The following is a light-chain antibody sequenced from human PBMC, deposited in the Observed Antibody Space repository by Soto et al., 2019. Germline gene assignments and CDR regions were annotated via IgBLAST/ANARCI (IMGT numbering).Light chain of an antibody. J-gene: IGLJ1*01. V-gene: IGLV1-51*01. CDR1: GSNIGGNS. Sequence: QSVLTQPPSVSAAPGQKVTISCSGSGSNIGGNSVSWYQQLPGAAPKLLIYDDNNRPSGIPDRFSGSKSGRSAPRGITGSPRGDEADYYCGSWDSSLSAYVFGTGTKVT. CDR2: DDN. CDR3: GSWDSSLSAYV.